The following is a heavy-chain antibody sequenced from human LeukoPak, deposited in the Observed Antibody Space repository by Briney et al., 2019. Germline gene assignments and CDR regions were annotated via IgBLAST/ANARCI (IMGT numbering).Heavy chain of an antibody. CDR3: ARGSRSSWYGGGYYFDY. D-gene: IGHD6-13*01. CDR1: GGSFSGYY. V-gene: IGHV4-34*01. CDR2: INHSGST. Sequence: KPSETLSLTCAVYGGSFSGYYWSWIRQPPGKGLEWIGEINHSGSTNYNPSLKSRVTISVDTSKNQFSLKLSSVIAADTAVYYCARGSRSSWYGGGYYFDYWGQGTLVTVSS. J-gene: IGHJ4*02.